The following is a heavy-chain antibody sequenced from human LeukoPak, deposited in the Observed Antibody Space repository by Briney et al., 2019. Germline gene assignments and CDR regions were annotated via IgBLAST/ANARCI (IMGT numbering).Heavy chain of an antibody. V-gene: IGHV4-38-2*01. Sequence: PSETLSLTCAVSGYSISIGFYWVWIRQPPGKGLEWIGNIYYSGSTSYNPSLKSRVIMSVDTSKNQFSLNLTSVTAADTAIYYCARGYTVTPFDYWGQGILVTVSS. D-gene: IGHD4-17*01. J-gene: IGHJ4*02. CDR2: IYYSGST. CDR1: GYSISIGFY. CDR3: ARGYTVTPFDY.